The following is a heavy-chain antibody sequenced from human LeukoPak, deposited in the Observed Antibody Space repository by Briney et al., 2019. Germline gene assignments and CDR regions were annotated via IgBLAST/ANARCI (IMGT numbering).Heavy chain of an antibody. V-gene: IGHV3-30-3*01. J-gene: IGHJ6*02. Sequence: GGSLRLSCAASGFTFSSYAMHWVRQAPGKGLEWVAVISYDGSNKYYADSVKGRFTISRDNSKNTLYLQMNSLRAEDTAVYYCARDRGRYCSITSCYTTGIYYYYGMDVWGQGTTDTVSS. CDR1: GFTFSSYA. CDR3: ARDRGRYCSITSCYTTGIYYYYGMDV. CDR2: ISYDGSNK. D-gene: IGHD2-2*02.